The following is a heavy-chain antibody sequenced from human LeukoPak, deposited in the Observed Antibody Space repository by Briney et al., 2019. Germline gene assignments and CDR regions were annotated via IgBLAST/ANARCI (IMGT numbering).Heavy chain of an antibody. CDR1: GFTVSSNY. J-gene: IGHJ6*02. CDR3: ARARLGDYYYGMDV. Sequence: GGSLRLSCAASGFTVSSNYMSWVRQAPVKGLEWVSVIYSGGSTYYADSVKGRFTISRDNSKNTLYLQMNSLRAEDTAVYYCARARLGDYYYGMDVWGQGTTVTVSS. CDR2: IYSGGST. D-gene: IGHD3-16*01. V-gene: IGHV3-53*01.